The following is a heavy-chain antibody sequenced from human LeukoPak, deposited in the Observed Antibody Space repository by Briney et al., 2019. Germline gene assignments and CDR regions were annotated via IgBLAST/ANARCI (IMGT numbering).Heavy chain of an antibody. CDR2: INHSGST. CDR1: GGSFSGYY. J-gene: IGHJ5*02. Sequence: SETLSLTCAVYGGSFSGYYWSWIRQPPGKGLEWIGEINHSGSTNYNPSLKSRVTISVDTSKNQFSLKLSSVTAADTAVYYCARHVGYYDSSGQSRFDPWGQGTLVTVSS. D-gene: IGHD3-22*01. CDR3: ARHVGYYDSSGQSRFDP. V-gene: IGHV4-34*01.